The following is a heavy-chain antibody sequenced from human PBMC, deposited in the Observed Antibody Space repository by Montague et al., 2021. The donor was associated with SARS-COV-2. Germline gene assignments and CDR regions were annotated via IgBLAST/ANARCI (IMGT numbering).Heavy chain of an antibody. V-gene: IGHV4-4*07. CDR2: FYTTGST. CDR1: GGSISGYY. J-gene: IGHJ2*01. CDR3: ARSKFCSSVWWVNLYFGL. Sequence: SETLSLTCTVSGGSISGYYWSWIRQPAGKGLEWIGRFYTTGSTNYNPSLKSRVTMSVDTSKNQFSLRLSSVTAADTAVYYCARSKFCSSVWWVNLYFGLWGRGNLVHVSS. D-gene: IGHD6-19*01.